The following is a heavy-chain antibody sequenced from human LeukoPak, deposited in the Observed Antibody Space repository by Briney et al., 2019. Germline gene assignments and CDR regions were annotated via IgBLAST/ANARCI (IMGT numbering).Heavy chain of an antibody. CDR2: ISYDGSNK. Sequence: PGGSLRLSCAASGFTFSSYAMHWVRQAPGKGLEWVAVISYDGSNKYYADSVKGRFTISRDNSKNTLYLQMNSLRAEDTAVYYCARDGRYCSSTTCYIDYYYGMDVWGQGTTVTVSS. J-gene: IGHJ6*02. D-gene: IGHD2-2*02. V-gene: IGHV3-30*04. CDR3: ARDGRYCSSTTCYIDYYYGMDV. CDR1: GFTFSSYA.